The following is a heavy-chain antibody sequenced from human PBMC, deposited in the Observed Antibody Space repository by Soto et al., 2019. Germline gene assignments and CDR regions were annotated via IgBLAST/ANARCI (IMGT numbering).Heavy chain of an antibody. CDR3: ARLHYDSSGYRDY. D-gene: IGHD3-22*01. J-gene: IGHJ4*02. V-gene: IGHV4-39*01. Sequence: SETLSLTCTVSGGSISSSSYYWGWIRQPPGKGLEWIGSIYYSGSTYYNPSLKSRVTISVDTSKNQFSLKLSSVTAADTAVYYCARLHYDSSGYRDYWGQGTLVTVSS. CDR2: IYYSGST. CDR1: GGSISSSSYY.